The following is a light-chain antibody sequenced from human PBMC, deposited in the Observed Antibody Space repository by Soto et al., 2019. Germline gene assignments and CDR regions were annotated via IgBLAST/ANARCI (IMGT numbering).Light chain of an antibody. CDR2: TNN. CDR1: SSNIGSHT. V-gene: IGLV1-44*01. CDR3: AAWDDSLNGYV. J-gene: IGLJ1*01. Sequence: QSVLTQPPSESGTPGQRVTISCSGSSSNIGSHTLNWYQQVPVTAPKLLIFTNNLRPSGVPDRFSASKSGASASLAISGLQSKDEAEYYCAAWDDSLNGYVFGTGTKLTVL.